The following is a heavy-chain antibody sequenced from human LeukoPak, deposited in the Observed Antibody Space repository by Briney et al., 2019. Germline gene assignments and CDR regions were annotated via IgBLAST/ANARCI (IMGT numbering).Heavy chain of an antibody. CDR1: GGAITNYY. Sequence: SETLSLTCGVSGGAITNYYWNWIRQAPGKGLEWLGYIYYTGSTTYNPSVKSRITTSLDTSKEQISLKLRSVTAADTAVYYCATIRYCSSTSCRSLDYWGQGTLVTVSS. J-gene: IGHJ4*02. CDR2: IYYTGST. D-gene: IGHD2-2*01. V-gene: IGHV4-59*03. CDR3: ATIRYCSSTSCRSLDY.